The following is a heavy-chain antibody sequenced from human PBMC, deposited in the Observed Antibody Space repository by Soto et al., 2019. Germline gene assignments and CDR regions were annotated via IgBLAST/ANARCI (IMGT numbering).Heavy chain of an antibody. V-gene: IGHV3-23*01. D-gene: IGHD4-17*01. CDR1: GFTFSSYA. CDR3: AKGLRWAYYFDY. CDR2: ISGSGGST. Sequence: EVQLLESGGGLVQPGGSLRLSCAASGFTFSSYAMSWVRQAPGKGLEWVSAISGSGGSTYYAESVKGRFTISRDNSKNTLYLQMNSLRAEDTAVYYCAKGLRWAYYFDYWGQGTLVTVSS. J-gene: IGHJ4*02.